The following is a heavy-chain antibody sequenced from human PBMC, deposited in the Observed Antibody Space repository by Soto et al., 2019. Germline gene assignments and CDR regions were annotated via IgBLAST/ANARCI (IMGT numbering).Heavy chain of an antibody. Sequence: ASVKVSCKASGYTFTNYGISWVRQAPGQGLEWIGWVCAYNGNTHYAQKLQGGVTMKTETSPSTAYLELRRVRSDDTAAYYCARASKVRSPGDPWGQGTLVTVSS. CDR1: GYTFTNYG. CDR2: VCAYNGNT. CDR3: ARASKVRSPGDP. J-gene: IGHJ5*02. D-gene: IGHD4-4*01. V-gene: IGHV1-18*01.